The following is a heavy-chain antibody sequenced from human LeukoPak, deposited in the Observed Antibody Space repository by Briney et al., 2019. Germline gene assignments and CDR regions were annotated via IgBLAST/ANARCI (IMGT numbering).Heavy chain of an antibody. CDR2: INHSGST. CDR1: VGSFSGYY. CDR3: ARLAQWLVRGRFDY. D-gene: IGHD6-19*01. Sequence: SETLSLTCAVYVGSFSGYYWRWIRQPPGKGLEWIGEINHSGSTNYNPSLKSRVTISVDPSKNQFSLKLSSVTAADTAVYYCARLAQWLVRGRFDYWGQGTLVTVSS. J-gene: IGHJ4*02. V-gene: IGHV4-34*01.